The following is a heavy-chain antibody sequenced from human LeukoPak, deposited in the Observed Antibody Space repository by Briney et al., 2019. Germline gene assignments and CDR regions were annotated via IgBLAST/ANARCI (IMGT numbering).Heavy chain of an antibody. J-gene: IGHJ5*02. CDR3: ARAVAAWFDP. CDR2: MSSSGSSI. Sequence: PGGSLSLSCAASGFTFSSYEMNWVRQAPGKRLEWISYMSSSGSSIYYADSVKGRFTISRDNAKNSLYLEMNSLRVEDTAVYYCARAVAAWFDPWGQGTLVSVSS. D-gene: IGHD6-19*01. V-gene: IGHV3-48*03. CDR1: GFTFSSYE.